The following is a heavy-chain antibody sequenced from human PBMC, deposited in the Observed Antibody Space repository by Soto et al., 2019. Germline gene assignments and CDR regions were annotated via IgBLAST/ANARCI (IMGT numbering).Heavy chain of an antibody. D-gene: IGHD3-10*01. CDR3: ARDVSRGYYYYYGMDV. CDR2: ISAYNGNT. Sequence: QVQLVQSGAEVKKPGASVKVSCKASGYTFTSYGISWARQAPGQGLEWMGWISAYNGNTNYAQKLQGRVTMTTDTSTRTAYMELRSLRSDDTAVYYCARDVSRGYYYYYGMDVWGQGTTVTVSS. J-gene: IGHJ6*02. V-gene: IGHV1-18*01. CDR1: GYTFTSYG.